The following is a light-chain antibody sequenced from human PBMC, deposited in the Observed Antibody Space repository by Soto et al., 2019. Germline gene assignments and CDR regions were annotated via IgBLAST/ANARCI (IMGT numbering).Light chain of an antibody. CDR2: EVS. Sequence: QSALTQPASVSGSPGQSITISCTGTSSDVGGYNYLSWYQQNPGKAPKVMIYEVSNQPSGVSNRFSGSKSGNTASLTISGLQAEDEADYYCSSYTTSGTPVFGGGTKVTVL. V-gene: IGLV2-14*01. CDR3: SSYTTSGTPV. CDR1: SSDVGGYNY. J-gene: IGLJ3*02.